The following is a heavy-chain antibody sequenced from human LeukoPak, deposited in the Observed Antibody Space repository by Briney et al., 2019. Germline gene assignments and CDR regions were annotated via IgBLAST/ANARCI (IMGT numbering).Heavy chain of an antibody. V-gene: IGHV3-30*02. CDR3: ATGTGYYYDR. CDR2: VHNDGDTK. CDR1: GFTFSSYY. D-gene: IGHD3-9*01. Sequence: GGSLRLSCAASGFTFSSYYMHWVRQAPGKCLEWVAVVHNDGDTKYFGDSVKGRFTISRDNSKNTLYLQMNSLRAEDTAVYSCATGTGYYYDRWGQGTLVTVAS. J-gene: IGHJ4*02.